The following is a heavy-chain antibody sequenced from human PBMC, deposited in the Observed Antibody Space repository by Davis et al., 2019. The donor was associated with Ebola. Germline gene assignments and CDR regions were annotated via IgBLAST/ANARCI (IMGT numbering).Heavy chain of an antibody. CDR2: MNPNSGNT. CDR1: GYTFTSYD. CDR3: ARGMSSSWYSALDYYYYYGMDV. D-gene: IGHD6-13*01. J-gene: IGHJ6*02. Sequence: AASVKVSCRASGYTFTSYDINWVRQATGQGLEWMGWMNPNSGNTGYAQKFQGRVTMTRNTSISTAYMELSSLRSEDTAVYYCARGMSSSWYSALDYYYYYGMDVWGQGTTVTVSS. V-gene: IGHV1-8*01.